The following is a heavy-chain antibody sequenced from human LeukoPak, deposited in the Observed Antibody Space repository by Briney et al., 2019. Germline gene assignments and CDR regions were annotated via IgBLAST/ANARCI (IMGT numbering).Heavy chain of an antibody. D-gene: IGHD3-3*01. CDR3: AKDSIFGVVISPDAFDI. J-gene: IGHJ3*02. V-gene: IGHV3-23*01. CDR2: ISGSGGST. CDR1: GFTFSSYA. Sequence: GGSLRLSCAASGFTFSSYAMSWVRQAPGKGLEWVSAISGSGGSTYYADSVKGRFTISRDNSKNTLYLQMNSLRAEDTAVYYCAKDSIFGVVISPDAFDIWGQGTMVTVSS.